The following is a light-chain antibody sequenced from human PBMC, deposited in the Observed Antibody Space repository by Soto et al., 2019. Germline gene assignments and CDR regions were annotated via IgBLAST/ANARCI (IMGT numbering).Light chain of an antibody. CDR2: DVT. Sequence: QSLVAQPRSVSGSPGQSVTTSCTGTSSDVGGYNYVSWYQQHPGKAPKLMIYDVTKRPSGVPVRFSGSKSGNTASLTISGLQAEDEADYYYWSYAGIYTLRVFGTGTKVNVL. CDR1: SSDVGGYNY. J-gene: IGLJ1*01. V-gene: IGLV2-11*01. CDR3: WSYAGIYTLRV.